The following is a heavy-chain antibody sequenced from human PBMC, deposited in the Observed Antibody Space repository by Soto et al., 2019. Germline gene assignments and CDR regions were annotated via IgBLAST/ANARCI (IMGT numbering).Heavy chain of an antibody. Sequence: PSETLSLTCTVSGDSINNYDWSWIRQPPGKGLEWIGYIYYTGITDYNPSLKSRVTISADTSKKQFSLKLSSVTAADTAVYFCASTLTGLGFWGQGTPVTVSS. J-gene: IGHJ4*02. CDR3: ASTLTGLGF. V-gene: IGHV4-59*01. CDR1: GDSINNYD. CDR2: IYYTGIT.